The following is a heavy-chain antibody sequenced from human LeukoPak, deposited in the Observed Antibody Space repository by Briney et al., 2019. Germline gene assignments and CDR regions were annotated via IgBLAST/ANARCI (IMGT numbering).Heavy chain of an antibody. CDR3: ARDRAYDSSGYSTGFDY. J-gene: IGHJ4*02. Sequence: GGSLRLSCAASGFTFSSYSMNWVRQAPGKGLEWVSSISSSSSYIYYADSVKGRFTISRDNAKNSLYLQMNSLRAEDTAVYYCARDRAYDSSGYSTGFDYWGQGTLVTVSS. V-gene: IGHV3-21*01. CDR1: GFTFSSYS. CDR2: ISSSSSYI. D-gene: IGHD3-22*01.